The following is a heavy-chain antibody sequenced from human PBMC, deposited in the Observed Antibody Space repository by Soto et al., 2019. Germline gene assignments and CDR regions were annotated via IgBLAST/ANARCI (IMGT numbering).Heavy chain of an antibody. V-gene: IGHV1-3*05. Sequence: QVQLVQSGAEEKKPGASVKVSCKASGYTFTSYAMHWVRQAPGQRLEWMGWINAGNGNTKYSQKFQGRVTITRDTSASTAYMELSSLRSEDTAVYYCARDGSPITIMDVWGQGTTVTVSS. CDR2: INAGNGNT. CDR1: GYTFTSYA. CDR3: ARDGSPITIMDV. D-gene: IGHD3-3*01. J-gene: IGHJ6*02.